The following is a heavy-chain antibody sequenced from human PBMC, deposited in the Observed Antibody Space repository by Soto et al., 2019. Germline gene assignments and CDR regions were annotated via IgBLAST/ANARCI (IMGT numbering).Heavy chain of an antibody. CDR3: ARHLDSSGYYFAY. V-gene: IGHV4-59*01. D-gene: IGHD3-22*01. Sequence: SETLSLTCTVSGGSISSYYWSWIRQPPGKGLEWIGYIYYSGSTNYNPSLKSRVTISVDTSKNQFSLKLSSVTAADTAVYYCARHLDSSGYYFAYWGQGTLVTVSS. CDR1: GGSISSYY. J-gene: IGHJ4*02. CDR2: IYYSGST.